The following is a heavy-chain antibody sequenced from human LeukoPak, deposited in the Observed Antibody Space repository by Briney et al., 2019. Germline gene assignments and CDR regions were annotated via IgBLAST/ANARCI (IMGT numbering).Heavy chain of an antibody. D-gene: IGHD3-3*01. CDR3: AKGHFGAGHY. Sequence: PGGSLRLSCAASGFTFGDYTMHWFRQPPGRGLQWVSLITGDGGTTSYAGSVKGRFTISRDNSKNSLYLHMSSLRNEDTALYYCAKGHFGAGHYWGQGTLVTVSS. CDR2: ITGDGGTT. J-gene: IGHJ4*02. V-gene: IGHV3-43*02. CDR1: GFTFGDYT.